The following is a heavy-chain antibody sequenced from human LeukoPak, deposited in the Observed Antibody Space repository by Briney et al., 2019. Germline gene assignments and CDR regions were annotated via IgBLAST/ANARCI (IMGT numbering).Heavy chain of an antibody. CDR3: ARVGNSSSWYFHYYYYYMDV. CDR2: INPNSGGT. J-gene: IGHJ6*03. V-gene: IGHV1-2*02. Sequence: ASVKVSCKTSGYTFTGYYMHWVRQAPGQGLEWMGWINPNSGGTNYAQKFQGRVTMTRDTSISTAYMELSRLRSDDTAVYYCARVGNSSSWYFHYYYYYMDVWGKGTTVTVSS. CDR1: GYTFTGYY. D-gene: IGHD6-13*01.